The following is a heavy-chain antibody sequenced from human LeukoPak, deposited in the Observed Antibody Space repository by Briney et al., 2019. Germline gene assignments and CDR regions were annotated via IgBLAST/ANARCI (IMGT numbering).Heavy chain of an antibody. Sequence: ASVKVSCKASGGTFSNYAVSWVRQAPGQGLEWLGGIIPMFGAAKYAQKFQGRVTVTTDEGTTTAYMELISLRSGDTAVYYCVRRQALRGRHRAFDPWGQGTLVTVTS. CDR3: VRRQALRGRHRAFDP. CDR1: GGTFSNYA. J-gene: IGHJ5*02. V-gene: IGHV1-69*05. CDR2: IIPMFGAA. D-gene: IGHD6-25*01.